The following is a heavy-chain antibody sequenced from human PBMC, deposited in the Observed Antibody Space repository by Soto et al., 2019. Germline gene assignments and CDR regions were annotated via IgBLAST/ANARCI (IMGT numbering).Heavy chain of an antibody. V-gene: IGHV1-69*13. J-gene: IGHJ4*02. CDR1: GGTFSSYA. Sequence: ASVKVSCKASGGTFSSYAISRVRQAPGQGLEWMGGIIPIFGTANYAQKFQGRVTITADESTSTAYMELSSLRSEDTAVYYCARASPFDDIDYWGQGTLVTVSS. CDR2: IIPIFGTA. CDR3: ARASPFDDIDY.